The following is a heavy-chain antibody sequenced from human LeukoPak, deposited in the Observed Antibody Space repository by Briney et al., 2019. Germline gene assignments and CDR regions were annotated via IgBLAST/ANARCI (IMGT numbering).Heavy chain of an antibody. J-gene: IGHJ5*02. CDR3: ARDSAISQRENWFDP. V-gene: IGHV4-59*01. CDR2: IYYSGST. D-gene: IGHD3-9*01. Sequence: PSETLSLTCTVSGGSISSYYWSWIRQPPGKGLEWIGYIYYSGSTNYNPSLKSRVTISVDTSKNQFSLKLSSVTAADTAVYYCARDSAISQRENWFDPWGQGTLVTVSS. CDR1: GGSISSYY.